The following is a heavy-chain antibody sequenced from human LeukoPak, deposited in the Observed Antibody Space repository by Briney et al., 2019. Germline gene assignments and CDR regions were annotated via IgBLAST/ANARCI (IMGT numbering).Heavy chain of an antibody. CDR3: ARGRIVYGSGTDFDY. V-gene: IGHV3-23*01. D-gene: IGHD3-10*01. CDR1: GFTFSSYA. J-gene: IGHJ4*02. Sequence: GGSLRLPCAASGFTFSSYAMSWVRQAPGKGLEWVSTIIGSGGVTNHADSVKGRFTISRDNSKNTLYLQMNSLRAEDTAVYYCARGRIVYGSGTDFDYWGQGALVTVSS. CDR2: IIGSGGVT.